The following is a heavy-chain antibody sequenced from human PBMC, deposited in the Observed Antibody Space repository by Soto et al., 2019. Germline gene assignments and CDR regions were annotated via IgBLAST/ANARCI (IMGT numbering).Heavy chain of an antibody. V-gene: IGHV4-39*01. D-gene: IGHD3-10*01. Sequence: SETLSLTCTVSGGSISSSSYYWGWIRQPPGKGLEWIGSIYYSGSTYYNPSLKSRVTISVDTSKNQFSLKLSSVTAADTAVYYCARHELTMVRGVISSTLDYWGQGTLVTVSS. CDR3: ARHELTMVRGVISSTLDY. CDR2: IYYSGST. CDR1: GGSISSSSYY. J-gene: IGHJ4*02.